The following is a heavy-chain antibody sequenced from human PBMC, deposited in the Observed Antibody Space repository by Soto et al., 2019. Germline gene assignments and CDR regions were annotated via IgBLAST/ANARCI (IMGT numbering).Heavy chain of an antibody. V-gene: IGHV3-48*01. J-gene: IGHJ4*02. CDR2: ISSSSNTI. Sequence: GGSLRLSCTASGFTFSSYSMNWVRQAPGKGLEWVSYISSSSNTIYYADSVKGRFTISRDNAKNSLYLQMSSLRAEDTAVYYCARRRPCLAVDYWGPAPLVTDPS. CDR3: ARRRPCLAVDY. CDR1: GFTFSSYS. D-gene: IGHD6-25*01.